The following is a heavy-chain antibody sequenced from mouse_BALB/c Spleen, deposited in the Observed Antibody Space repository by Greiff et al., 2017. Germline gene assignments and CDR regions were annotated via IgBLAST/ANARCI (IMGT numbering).Heavy chain of an antibody. D-gene: IGHD2-2*01. CDR2: IRLKSNNYAT. CDR3: TRRDYGYDEGFAY. V-gene: IGHV6-6*02. J-gene: IGHJ3*01. CDR1: GFTFSNYW. Sequence: EVKVEESGGGLVQPGGSMKLSCVASGFTFSNYWMNWVRQSPEKGLEWVAEIRLKSNNYATHYAESVKGRFTISRDDSKSSVYLQMNNLRAEDTGIYYCTRRDYGYDEGFAYWGQGTLVTVSA.